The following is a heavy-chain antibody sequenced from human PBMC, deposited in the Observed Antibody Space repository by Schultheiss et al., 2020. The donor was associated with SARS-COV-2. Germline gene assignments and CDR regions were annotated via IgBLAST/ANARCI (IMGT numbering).Heavy chain of an antibody. CDR3: ARYYYDGTGDNWFDP. CDR1: GDSVSSGDFY. J-gene: IGHJ5*02. V-gene: IGHV4-30-4*01. D-gene: IGHD3-10*01. CDR2: TYHSGDT. Sequence: SETLSLTCTVSGDSVSSGDFYCSWIRQPPGKGLEWVGYTYHSGDTHYNPSLKIRATISVDKAKNRFSLQLNSVTAADTAVYYCARYYYDGTGDNWFDPWGQGTLVTVSS.